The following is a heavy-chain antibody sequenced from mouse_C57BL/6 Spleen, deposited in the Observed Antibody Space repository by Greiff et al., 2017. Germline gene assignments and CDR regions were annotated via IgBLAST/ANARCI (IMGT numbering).Heavy chain of an antibody. CDR3: ARSHYYGSSYGYAMDY. CDR2: INPNNGGT. Sequence: VQLQQSGPELVKPGASVKISCKASGYTFTDYYMNWVKQSHGKSLEWIGDINPNNGGTSYNQKFKGKATLTVDKSSSTAYMELRSLTSEDSAVYYCARSHYYGSSYGYAMDYWGQGTSVTVSS. D-gene: IGHD1-1*01. J-gene: IGHJ4*01. V-gene: IGHV1-26*01. CDR1: GYTFTDYY.